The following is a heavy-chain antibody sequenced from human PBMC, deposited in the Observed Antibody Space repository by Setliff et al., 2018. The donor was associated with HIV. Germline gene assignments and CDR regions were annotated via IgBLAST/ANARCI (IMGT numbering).Heavy chain of an antibody. J-gene: IGHJ4*02. CDR3: ARVPFTTGFDY. D-gene: IGHD3-3*01. V-gene: IGHV4-38-2*01. CDR2: IYHSGGT. CDR1: GYSISSGYY. Sequence: SETLSLTCAVSGYSISSGYYWGWIRQPPGRGLEWIGNIYHSGGTHYNPSLRSRVTISVDTSKNHLSLKLSSVTAADTAVFYCARVPFTTGFDYWGQGILVTVSS.